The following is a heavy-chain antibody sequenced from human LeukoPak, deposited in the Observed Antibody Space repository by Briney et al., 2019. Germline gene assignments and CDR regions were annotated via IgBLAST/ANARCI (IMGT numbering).Heavy chain of an antibody. V-gene: IGHV4-39*01. Sequence: SETLSLTCTVSGASVSSSSYYWGWIRQPPGKGLEWVGIVFYSGSTNYNPSLKSRVIMSVDTSKNQFSLRLSSVTATDTAVYYCATRRSGSHPYYWGQGTLVTVSS. J-gene: IGHJ4*02. CDR1: GASVSSSSYY. CDR2: VFYSGST. D-gene: IGHD1-26*01. CDR3: ATRRSGSHPYY.